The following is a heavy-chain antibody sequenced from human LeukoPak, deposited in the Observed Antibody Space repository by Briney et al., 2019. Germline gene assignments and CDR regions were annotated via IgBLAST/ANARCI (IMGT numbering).Heavy chain of an antibody. J-gene: IGHJ4*02. V-gene: IGHV3-48*04. CDR3: ARLPGLGQIDY. CDR2: ISSSGSTI. Sequence: GGSLRLSCAASGFTFSSYAMSWVRQAPGKGLEWVSYISSSGSTIYYADSVKGRFTISRDNAKNSLYLQMNSLRAEDTAVYYCARLPGLGQIDYWGQGTLVTVSS. CDR1: GFTFSSYA.